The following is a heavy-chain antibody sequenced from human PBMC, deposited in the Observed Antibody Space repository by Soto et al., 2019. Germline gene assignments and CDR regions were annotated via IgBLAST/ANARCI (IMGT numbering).Heavy chain of an antibody. CDR2: ISGSDGSA. V-gene: IGHV3-23*01. CDR3: AKGSGSYPDY. J-gene: IGHJ4*02. CDR1: GFTFSTYA. Sequence: EVQLLDSGGGLVQPGGSLRLSCAASGFTFSTYAMTWVRQAPGKGLAWVSTISGSDGSAYYADSVKGRFTISRDNSKNTLYLQMNTLRAEDMAVYYCAKGSGSYPDYWGQGTLVTVSS. D-gene: IGHD3-10*01.